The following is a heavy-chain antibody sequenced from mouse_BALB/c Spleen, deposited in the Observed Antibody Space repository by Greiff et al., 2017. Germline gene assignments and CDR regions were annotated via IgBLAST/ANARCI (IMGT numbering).Heavy chain of an antibody. D-gene: IGHD1-1*01. J-gene: IGHJ4*01. CDR2: INSNGGST. Sequence: EVMLVESGGGLVKLGGSLKLSCAASGFTFSSYYMSWVRQTPEKRLELVAAINSNGGSTYYPDTVKGRFTISRDNAKNTLYLQMSSLKSEDTALYYCARHPIYYYGSSAYAMDYWGQGTSVTVSS. V-gene: IGHV5-6-2*01. CDR1: GFTFSSYY. CDR3: ARHPIYYYGSSAYAMDY.